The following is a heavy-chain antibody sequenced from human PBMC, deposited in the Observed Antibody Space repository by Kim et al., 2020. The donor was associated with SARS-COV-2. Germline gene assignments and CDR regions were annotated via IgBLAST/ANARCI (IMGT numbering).Heavy chain of an antibody. CDR3: ARDASDYYGSGSYYIYYGMDV. J-gene: IGHJ6*02. D-gene: IGHD3-10*01. CDR2: ISSSSSYI. Sequence: GGSLRLSCAASGFTFSSYSMNWVRQAPGKGLEWVSSISSSSSYIYYADSVKGRFTISRDNAKNSLYLQMNSLRAEDTAVYYCARDASDYYGSGSYYIYYGMDVWGQGTTVTVSS. CDR1: GFTFSSYS. V-gene: IGHV3-21*01.